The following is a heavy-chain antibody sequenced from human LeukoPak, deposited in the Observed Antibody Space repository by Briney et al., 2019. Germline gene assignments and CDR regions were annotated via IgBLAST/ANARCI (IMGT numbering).Heavy chain of an antibody. CDR1: GFNFNFYG. Sequence: GGSLRLSCAASGFNFNFYGVHWVRQAPGKELEWVAFIRYDGSSTFYADSVKGRFTISRDNSKSTVYVQMNTMRVEDTAVYYCAKGLRSSSWNDAFDIWGPGTRVTVSS. CDR3: AKGLRSSSWNDAFDI. J-gene: IGHJ3*02. D-gene: IGHD6-13*01. CDR2: IRYDGSST. V-gene: IGHV3-30*02.